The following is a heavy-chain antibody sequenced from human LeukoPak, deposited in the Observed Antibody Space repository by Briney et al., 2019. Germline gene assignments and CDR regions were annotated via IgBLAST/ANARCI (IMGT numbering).Heavy chain of an antibody. CDR3: ASGEFQPDLPNYYYYYGMDV. CDR2: INHSRST. CDR1: GGSFSGYY. D-gene: IGHD3-16*01. V-gene: IGHV4-34*01. Sequence: SETLSLTCAVYGGSFSGYYWSWILQPPGKGLEWIGEINHSRSTNYNPSLKSRVTISVDTSKNQFSLKLSSVTAADTAVYYCASGEFQPDLPNYYYYYGMDVWGQGTTVTVSS. J-gene: IGHJ6*02.